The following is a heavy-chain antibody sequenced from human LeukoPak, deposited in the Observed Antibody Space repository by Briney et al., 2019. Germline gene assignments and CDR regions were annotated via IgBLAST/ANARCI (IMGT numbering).Heavy chain of an antibody. Sequence: GGSLRLSCTTSGFTFSDYAMSWIRQSPGKGLEWVAYIKQDGSEKYYVDSVEGRFTISRDNAKNSLYLQMNSLRVEDTAVYYCTRQAGTGDYWGQGTLVTVSS. J-gene: IGHJ4*02. V-gene: IGHV3-7*01. D-gene: IGHD3-10*01. CDR3: TRQAGTGDY. CDR1: GFTFSDYA. CDR2: IKQDGSEK.